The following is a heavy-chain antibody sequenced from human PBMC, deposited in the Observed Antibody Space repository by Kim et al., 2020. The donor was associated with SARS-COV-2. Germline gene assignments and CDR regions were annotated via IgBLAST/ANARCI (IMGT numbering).Heavy chain of an antibody. CDR1: GFTFSSYA. V-gene: IGHV3-23*01. J-gene: IGHJ6*02. D-gene: IGHD6-6*01. CDR2: ISGSGGST. Sequence: GGSLRLSCAASGFTFSSYAMSWVRQAPGKGLEWVSAISGSGGSTYYADSVKGRFTISRDNSKNTLYLQMNSLRAEDTAVYYCAKDTPYRSSSSVPYYYGMDVWGQGTTVTVSS. CDR3: AKDTPYRSSSSVPYYYGMDV.